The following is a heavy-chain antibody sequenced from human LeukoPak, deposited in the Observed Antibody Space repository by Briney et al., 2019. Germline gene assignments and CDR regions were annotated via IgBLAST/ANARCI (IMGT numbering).Heavy chain of an antibody. CDR1: GFTFNKYP. Sequence: GGSLRLSCAASGFTFNKYPMNWVRQAPGKGLEWISNIRDDSDATTYADSVKGRFTISRDNAKNSLYLQINSLRAEGTAVYYCVRDLNWAFDYWGQGTLVTVSS. V-gene: IGHV3-48*01. CDR3: VRDLNWAFDY. J-gene: IGHJ4*02. D-gene: IGHD3-16*01. CDR2: IRDDSDAT.